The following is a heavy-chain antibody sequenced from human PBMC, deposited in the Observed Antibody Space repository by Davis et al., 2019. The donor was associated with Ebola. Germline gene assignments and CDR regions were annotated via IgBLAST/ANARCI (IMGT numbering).Heavy chain of an antibody. CDR2: IIPIFGTA. CDR3: AKGFSPSYCGGDCYSPPFDY. V-gene: IGHV1-69*13. J-gene: IGHJ4*02. Sequence: SVNVSCQASGGTFSSYAISWVRQAPGQGLEWLGGIIPIFGTANYAQKFQGRVTITADESTSTAYMELSSLRSEDTAVYYCAKGFSPSYCGGDCYSPPFDYWGQGTLVTVSS. CDR1: GGTFSSYA. D-gene: IGHD2-21*02.